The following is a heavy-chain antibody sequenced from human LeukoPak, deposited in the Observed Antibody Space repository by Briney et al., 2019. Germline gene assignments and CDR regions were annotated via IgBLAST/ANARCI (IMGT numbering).Heavy chain of an antibody. CDR2: INSDGSST. V-gene: IGHV3-74*01. J-gene: IGHJ4*02. D-gene: IGHD4-17*01. Sequence: GGSLRLSCAASGFTFRNFWMTWARQAPGKGRVGVSRINSDGSSTRYADSVKGRFTISRDNAKNTLYLQMNSLRAEDAALYYCAKLAPLDGDYDYWGQGTLVTVSS. CDR1: GFTFRNFW. CDR3: AKLAPLDGDYDY.